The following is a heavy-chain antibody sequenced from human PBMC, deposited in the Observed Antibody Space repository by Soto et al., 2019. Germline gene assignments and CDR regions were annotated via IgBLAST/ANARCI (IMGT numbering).Heavy chain of an antibody. D-gene: IGHD1-26*01. CDR2: IYYSGST. V-gene: IGHV4-59*01. J-gene: IGHJ4*02. Sequence: SETLSLTCTVSGGSISSYYWSWIRQPPGKGLEWIGYIYYSGSTNYNPSLKSRVTISVDTSKNQFSLKLSSVTAADTAVYYCAKDKSGSYGPGRGFDYWGQGTLVTAPQ. CDR3: AKDKSGSYGPGRGFDY. CDR1: GGSISSYY.